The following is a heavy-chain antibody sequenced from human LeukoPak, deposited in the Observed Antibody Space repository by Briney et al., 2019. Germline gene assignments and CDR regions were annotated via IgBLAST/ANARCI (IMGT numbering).Heavy chain of an antibody. CDR3: ARRDFALFGVITSFDS. CDR2: INHSGDI. D-gene: IGHD3-3*01. CDR1: GESFSGFY. J-gene: IGHJ4*02. V-gene: IGHV4-34*01. Sequence: SETLSLTCGVYGESFSGFYWSWIRQTPGKGLQWIGEINHSGDINYNPSLESRVTISVDTSKRQFSLRLSSVTAADTAVYYCARRDFALFGVITSFDSWGQGARVTISS.